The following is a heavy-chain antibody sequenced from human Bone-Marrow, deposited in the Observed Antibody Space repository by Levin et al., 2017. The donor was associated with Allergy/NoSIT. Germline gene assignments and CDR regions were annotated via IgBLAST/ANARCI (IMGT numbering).Heavy chain of an antibody. D-gene: IGHD1-26*01. CDR3: ARALGATWWERYYYYGMDV. CDR2: IGTAGDT. CDR1: GFTFSSYD. J-gene: IGHJ6*02. V-gene: IGHV3-13*04. Sequence: GGSLRLSCAASGFTFSSYDMHWVRQVTGKGLEWVSGIGTAGDTYYPGSVKGRITISRENAKNSLYLQMNSLRAGDTAVYYCARALGATWWERYYYYGMDVWGQGTTVTVSS.